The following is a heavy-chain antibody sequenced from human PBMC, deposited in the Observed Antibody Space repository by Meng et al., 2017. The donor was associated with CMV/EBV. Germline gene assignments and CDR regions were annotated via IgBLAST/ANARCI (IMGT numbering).Heavy chain of an antibody. Sequence: SCEASGFRFDGYTMHWVRQAPGKGLEWVSLITRDTSKRYYADSVKGRFTISRDNSENSLYLQMNSLRTEDTALYYCAKDNGDYTIDYWGQGTLVTVSS. J-gene: IGHJ4*02. V-gene: IGHV3-43*01. D-gene: IGHD4-17*01. CDR1: GFRFDGYT. CDR3: AKDNGDYTIDY. CDR2: ITRDTSKR.